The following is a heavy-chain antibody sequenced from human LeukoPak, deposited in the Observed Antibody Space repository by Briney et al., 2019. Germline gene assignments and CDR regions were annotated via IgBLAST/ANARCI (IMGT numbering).Heavy chain of an antibody. Sequence: TSETLSLTCTVSGGSISSGSYYWRWIRQPAGKGLEWIGRIYTSGSTNYNPSLKSRFTISVDTSKNQFSLKLSSVTAADTAVYYCARSRGIAVAGTVDYWGQGTLVTVSS. CDR1: GGSISSGSYY. V-gene: IGHV4-61*02. D-gene: IGHD6-19*01. CDR3: ARSRGIAVAGTVDY. J-gene: IGHJ4*02. CDR2: IYTSGST.